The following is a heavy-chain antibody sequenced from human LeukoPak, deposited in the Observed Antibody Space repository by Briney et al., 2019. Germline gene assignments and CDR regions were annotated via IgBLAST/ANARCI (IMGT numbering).Heavy chain of an antibody. D-gene: IGHD3-16*02. V-gene: IGHV3-23*01. J-gene: IGHJ4*02. CDR1: GFIFSNYA. Sequence: PGGSLRLSCAVSGFIFSNYAMNWVRQAPGKGLEWVSAISGSGGSTYYADSVKGRFTISRDNSKNTLYLQMNSLRAEDTAVYYCARGPLRLGELSFDYWGQGTLVTVSS. CDR2: ISGSGGST. CDR3: ARGPLRLGELSFDY.